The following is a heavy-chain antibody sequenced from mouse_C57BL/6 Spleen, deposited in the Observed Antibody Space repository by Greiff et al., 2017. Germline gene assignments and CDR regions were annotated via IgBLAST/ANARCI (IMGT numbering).Heavy chain of an antibody. CDR1: GYAFTNYL. V-gene: IGHV1-54*01. D-gene: IGHD2-4*01. CDR2: INPGSGGT. J-gene: IGHJ1*03. CDR3: ANEYDGYFDV. Sequence: QVHVKQSGAELVRPGTSVKVSCKASGYAFTNYLIEWVKKRPGQGLEWIGVINPGSGGTNYNEKFKGKATLTAAKSSSTAYMQLSSLTSEDSAVYFCANEYDGYFDVWGTGTTVTVSS.